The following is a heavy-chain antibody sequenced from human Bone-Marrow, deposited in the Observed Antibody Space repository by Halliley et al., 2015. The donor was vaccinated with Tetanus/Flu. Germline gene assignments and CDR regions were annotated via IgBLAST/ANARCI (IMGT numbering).Heavy chain of an antibody. J-gene: IGHJ6*02. CDR3: ARRRYFYYGLDV. Sequence: LEGIGFSPYRGSPYSTPSLKSRVTISVDTSNNQFSLKMSSVTAADTAVYYCARRRYFYYGLDVWGQGTTVTVSS. V-gene: IGHV4-30-4*01. D-gene: IGHD2-21*01. CDR2: SPYRGSP.